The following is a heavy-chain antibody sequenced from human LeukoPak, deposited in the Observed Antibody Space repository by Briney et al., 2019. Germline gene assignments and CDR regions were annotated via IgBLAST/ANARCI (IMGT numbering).Heavy chain of an antibody. CDR1: GFTFSTYG. CDR2: IRYDGSTK. V-gene: IGHV3-30*02. J-gene: IGHJ4*02. D-gene: IGHD3-10*01. Sequence: PGGSLRLSCAASGFTFSTYGMYWVRQTPGKGLEWVAYIRYDGSTKYYADSVKGRFTISRDNSKNTLYLQMNSLRAEDTAVYYCARVSMVRGVIMYYFDYWGQGTLVTVSS. CDR3: ARVSMVRGVIMYYFDY.